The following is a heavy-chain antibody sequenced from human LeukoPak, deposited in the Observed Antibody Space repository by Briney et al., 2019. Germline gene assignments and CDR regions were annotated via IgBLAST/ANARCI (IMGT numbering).Heavy chain of an antibody. CDR1: GFSVIKSY. J-gene: IGHJ4*02. CDR3: ARDRGYDPLTGYSEVLFSDY. CDR2: MYSGGHT. D-gene: IGHD3-9*01. V-gene: IGHV3-53*01. Sequence: PGGSLRLSCAASGFSVIKSYMIGVRQAPGKELEGVAVMYSGGHTYYADSVKGRLTLSRDNSKNTVYLQMNRLRAEDTAVYYCARDRGYDPLTGYSEVLFSDYWGQGALVTVSS.